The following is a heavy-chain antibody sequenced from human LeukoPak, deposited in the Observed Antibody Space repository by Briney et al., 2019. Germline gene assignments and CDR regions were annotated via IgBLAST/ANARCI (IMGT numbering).Heavy chain of an antibody. CDR1: GYTLTELS. CDR2: FDPEDGET. CDR3: ATGGVPYYMDV. D-gene: IGHD3-10*01. J-gene: IGHJ6*03. V-gene: IGHV1-24*01. Sequence: ASVKVSCKVSGYTLTELSMHWVRQAPGKGLEWMGGFDPEDGETIYAQKFQGRVTITADKSTSTAYMELSSLRSEDTAVYYCATGGVPYYMDVWGKGTTVTVSS.